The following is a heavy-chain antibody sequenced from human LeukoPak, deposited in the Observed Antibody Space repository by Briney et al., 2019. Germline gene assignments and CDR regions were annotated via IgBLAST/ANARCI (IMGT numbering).Heavy chain of an antibody. D-gene: IGHD6-19*01. V-gene: IGHV4-34*01. CDR2: INHSGST. CDR1: GGSISSYY. J-gene: IGHJ4*02. CDR3: ARGSGWYRLISFFDY. Sequence: PSETLSLTCTVSGGSISSYYWSWIRQPPGKGLEWIGEINHSGSTNYNPSLKSRVTISVDTSKNQFSLKLSSVAAADTAVYYCARGSGWYRLISFFDYWGQGTLVTVSS.